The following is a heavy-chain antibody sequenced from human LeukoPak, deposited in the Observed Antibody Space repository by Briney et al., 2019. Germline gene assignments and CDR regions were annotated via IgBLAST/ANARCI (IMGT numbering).Heavy chain of an antibody. CDR2: IYTSGST. J-gene: IGHJ4*02. CDR3: ARTKLYCSGGSCHSSLDY. V-gene: IGHV4-4*07. D-gene: IGHD2-15*01. CDR1: GGSISSYY. Sequence: SETLSLTCTVSGGSISSYYWSWIRQPAGKGLEWIGRIYTSGSTNYNPSLKSRVAMSVDTSKNQFSLKLTSVTAADTALYYCARTKLYCSGGSCHSSLDYWGQGTLVTVSS.